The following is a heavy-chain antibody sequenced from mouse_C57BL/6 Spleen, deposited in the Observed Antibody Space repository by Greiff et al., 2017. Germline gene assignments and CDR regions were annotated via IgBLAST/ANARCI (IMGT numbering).Heavy chain of an antibody. CDR1: GFNIKDDY. CDR3: TTGYDYEPFDY. V-gene: IGHV14-4*01. J-gene: IGHJ2*01. Sequence: EVQLQQSGAELVRPGASVKLSCTASGFNIKDDYMHWVKQRPEQGLEWIGWIDPENGDTEYASKFQGTATIPADTTANTAYLQLSSLTAEGTAVYYSTTGYDYEPFDYWGQGTTLTVSS. D-gene: IGHD2-4*01. CDR2: IDPENGDT.